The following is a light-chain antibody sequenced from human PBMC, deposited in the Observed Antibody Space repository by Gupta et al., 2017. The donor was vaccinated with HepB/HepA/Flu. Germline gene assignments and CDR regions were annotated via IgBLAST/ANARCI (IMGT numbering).Light chain of an antibody. Sequence: DIQLTQSLSVLSASVGDRVIITCRTSQDIGDYLAWYQQKPGRAPKLLIYFATTLQSGVPSRFSGSGSGTEFTLTVTGLQPEDFGTYYCQHVLSAPVTFGGGTKVDIK. CDR3: QHVLSAPVT. J-gene: IGKJ4*01. CDR1: QDIGDY. CDR2: FAT. V-gene: IGKV1-9*01.